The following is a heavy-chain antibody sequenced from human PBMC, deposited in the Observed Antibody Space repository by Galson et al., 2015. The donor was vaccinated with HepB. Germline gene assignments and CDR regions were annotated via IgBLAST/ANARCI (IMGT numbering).Heavy chain of an antibody. CDR2: INAGNGNT. J-gene: IGHJ4*02. Sequence: SVKVSCKASGYTFTSYAMHWVRQAPGQRLEWMGWINAGNGNTKYSQKFQGRVTITRDTSASTAYMELSSLRSEDTAVYYCATRIAVAGGLRYWGQGTLVTVSS. D-gene: IGHD6-19*01. V-gene: IGHV1-3*01. CDR3: ATRIAVAGGLRY. CDR1: GYTFTSYA.